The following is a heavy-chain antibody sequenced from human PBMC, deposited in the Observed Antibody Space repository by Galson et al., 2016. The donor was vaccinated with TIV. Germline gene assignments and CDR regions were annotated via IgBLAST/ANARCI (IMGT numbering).Heavy chain of an antibody. Sequence: SVKVSCKASGYTFTSFDISWIRQAPGQGLEWMGWMSPSNGNTGYAQKFRGRITMTRHPSTTTVYMELSGLTSEDTAVYYCARGHYYDSSGYSFDVWGQGALVTGSS. CDR1: GYTFTSFD. J-gene: IGHJ4*02. V-gene: IGHV1-8*01. CDR2: MSPSNGNT. CDR3: ARGHYYDSSGYSFDV. D-gene: IGHD3-22*01.